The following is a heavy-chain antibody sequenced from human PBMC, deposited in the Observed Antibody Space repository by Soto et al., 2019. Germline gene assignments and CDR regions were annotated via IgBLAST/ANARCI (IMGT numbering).Heavy chain of an antibody. CDR1: GYTLTSYV. Sequence: VASVKASCKGSGYTLTSYVISWVGQAPGQGLEWMGWISAYNGNTNYAQKLQGRVTMTTDTSTSTAYMELRSLRSDDTAVYYCARDLHTYYDFWSGSDATPAYGMDVWGQGTTVTVSS. CDR3: ARDLHTYYDFWSGSDATPAYGMDV. J-gene: IGHJ6*02. V-gene: IGHV1-18*01. CDR2: ISAYNGNT. D-gene: IGHD3-3*01.